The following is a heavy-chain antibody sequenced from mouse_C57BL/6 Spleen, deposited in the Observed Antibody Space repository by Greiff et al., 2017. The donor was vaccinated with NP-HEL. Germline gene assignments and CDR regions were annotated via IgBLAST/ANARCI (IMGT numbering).Heavy chain of an antibody. CDR3: AILYYYGSSYDAMDY. D-gene: IGHD1-1*01. J-gene: IGHJ4*01. CDR2: ISSGGSYT. CDR1: GFTFSSYG. V-gene: IGHV5-6*01. Sequence: EVKLMESGGDLVKPGGSLKLSCAASGFTFSSYGMSWVRQTPDKRLEWVATISSGGSYTYYLDSVKGRFTISRDNAKNTLYLQMSSLKSEDTAMYYCAILYYYGSSYDAMDYWGQGTSVTVSS.